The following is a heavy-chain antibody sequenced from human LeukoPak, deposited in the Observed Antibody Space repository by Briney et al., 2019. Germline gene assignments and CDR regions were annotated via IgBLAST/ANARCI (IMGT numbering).Heavy chain of an antibody. Sequence: ASVKVSCKASGYTFTGYYLHWVRQAPGQGLEWMGWINPNSGGTDYAQKFQGRVTTTRDTSISTVYMKLSRLRSDDTAVYYCAREGYCTGGTCFDNWGQGTLVTVSS. V-gene: IGHV1-2*02. CDR3: AREGYCTGGTCFDN. D-gene: IGHD2-8*02. CDR2: INPNSGGT. CDR1: GYTFTGYY. J-gene: IGHJ4*02.